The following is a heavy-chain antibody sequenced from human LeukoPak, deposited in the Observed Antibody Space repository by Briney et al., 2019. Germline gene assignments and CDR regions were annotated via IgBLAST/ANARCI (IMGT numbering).Heavy chain of an antibody. Sequence: GGSLRLSCAASGFTVSSNYMSWVRQAPGKGLEWVSAISGSGGSTYYADSVKGRFTISRDNSKNTLYLQMNSLRAEDTAVYYCAKEQVSVWFGELFALGYWGQGTLVTVSS. V-gene: IGHV3-23*01. CDR1: GFTVSSNY. CDR2: ISGSGGST. CDR3: AKEQVSVWFGELFALGY. J-gene: IGHJ4*02. D-gene: IGHD3-10*01.